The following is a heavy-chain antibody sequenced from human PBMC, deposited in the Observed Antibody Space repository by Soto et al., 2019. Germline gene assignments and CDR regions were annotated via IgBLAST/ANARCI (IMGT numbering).Heavy chain of an antibody. CDR3: VKGRIAVAGIGSEYFQH. Sequence: PGGSLRLSCSASGFTFSSYALHWVRQAPGKGLEYVSAISSNGGSTYYADSVKCRFTISIDNSKNTLYLQMSSLRAEDTAVYYCVKGRIAVAGIGSEYFQHWGQGTLVTVSS. CDR1: GFTFSSYA. J-gene: IGHJ1*01. CDR2: ISSNGGST. D-gene: IGHD6-19*01. V-gene: IGHV3-64D*06.